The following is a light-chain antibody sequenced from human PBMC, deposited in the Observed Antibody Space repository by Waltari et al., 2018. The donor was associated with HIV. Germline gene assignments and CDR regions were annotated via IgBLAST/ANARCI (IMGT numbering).Light chain of an antibody. Sequence: QTVVTQEPSFSVSPGGTVTLPCGLSSGSVSTNYYPSWYQQTPGQAPRTLIYSTNTRSSGVPDRFSGSILGNKAALTITGAQADDESEYHCVLYMGSGIWVFGGGTKLTVL. CDR2: STN. CDR3: VLYMGSGIWV. CDR1: SGSVSTNYY. V-gene: IGLV8-61*01. J-gene: IGLJ3*02.